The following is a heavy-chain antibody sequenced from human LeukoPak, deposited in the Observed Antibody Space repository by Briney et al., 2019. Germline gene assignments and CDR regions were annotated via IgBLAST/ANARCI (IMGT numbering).Heavy chain of an antibody. D-gene: IGHD1-14*01. CDR1: GFTVSSNY. Sequence: GGSLRLSCAVSGFTVSSNYMSWVRQAPGKGLEWVSVIYSGGSTSYADSVKGRFTISRNSSKNTLYLQMNSLRAEDTAVYYCATGDKRDYFDYWGQGTLVTVSS. J-gene: IGHJ4*02. V-gene: IGHV3-53*01. CDR3: ATGDKRDYFDY. CDR2: IYSGGST.